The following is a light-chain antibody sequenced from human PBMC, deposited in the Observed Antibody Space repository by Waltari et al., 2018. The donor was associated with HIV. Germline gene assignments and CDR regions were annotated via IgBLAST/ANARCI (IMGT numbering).Light chain of an antibody. V-gene: IGKV3-15*01. J-gene: IGKJ1*01. CDR3: QQYNDWPWT. CDR2: GAS. CDR1: QGVSIH. Sequence: LVMTQSPGTLSLSPGERATLSCRASQGVSIHFACLQQKAGQAPRLLIYGASIRATDIPARFSGTGSGTDFTLTISGLHSEDSAIYYCQQYNDWPWTFGPGT.